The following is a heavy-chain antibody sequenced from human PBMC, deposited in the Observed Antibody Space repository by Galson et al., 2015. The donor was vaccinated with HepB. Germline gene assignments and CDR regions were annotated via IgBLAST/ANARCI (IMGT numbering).Heavy chain of an antibody. D-gene: IGHD3/OR15-3a*01. CDR3: ARVQGLVIHQLEGY. V-gene: IGHV1-18*01. CDR1: GYTFTSYG. CDR2: ISAYNGNT. Sequence: SVKVSCKASGYTFTSYGISWVRQAPGLGLEWMGWISAYNGNTNYAQKLQGRVTMTTDTSTSTAYMELRSLRSDDTAVYYCARVQGLVIHQLEGYWGQGTPVTVSS. J-gene: IGHJ4*02.